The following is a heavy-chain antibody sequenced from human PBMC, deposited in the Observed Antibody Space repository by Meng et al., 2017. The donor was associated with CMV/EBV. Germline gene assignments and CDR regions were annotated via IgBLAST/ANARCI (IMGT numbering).Heavy chain of an antibody. Sequence: QVQRRQWGAGRVKPRGTLPLTLAVSGGSFSGYQGSWDRQPPGKGLEWIGEINHSGSTNYNPSLKSRVTISVDTSKNQFSLKLSSVTAADTAVYYCARVWDSGWDYWGQGTLVTVSS. CDR1: GGSFSGYQ. D-gene: IGHD3-22*01. V-gene: IGHV4-34*01. CDR3: ARVWDSGWDY. J-gene: IGHJ4*02. CDR2: INHSGST.